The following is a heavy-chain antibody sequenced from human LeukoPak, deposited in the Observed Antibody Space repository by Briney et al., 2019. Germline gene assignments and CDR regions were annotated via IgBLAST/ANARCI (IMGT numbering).Heavy chain of an antibody. CDR3: ARAVGGDGSGSL. V-gene: IGHV4-59*01. CDR1: GESISGFY. D-gene: IGHD3-10*01. Sequence: SETLSLTCTVSGESISGFYWTWIRQPPGKGLEWIGYIYYTESTNYNPSLKSRVAISVDTSENQFSLKLRSMTAADTAVYYCARAVGGDGSGSLWGPGTLVTVSS. CDR2: IYYTEST. J-gene: IGHJ4*02.